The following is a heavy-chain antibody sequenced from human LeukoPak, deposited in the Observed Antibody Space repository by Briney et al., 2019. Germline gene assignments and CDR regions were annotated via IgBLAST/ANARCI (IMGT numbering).Heavy chain of an antibody. Sequence: GGSLRLSCAASGFTFSRYTMNWVRESPGKGLEWVSSISSSGYYIYYADSVKGRFTISRDNAKNSLYLQMNSLRAEDTAVYYCARDLVSRSNYWGQGTPVTVSS. J-gene: IGHJ4*02. V-gene: IGHV3-21*01. D-gene: IGHD6-6*01. CDR2: ISSSGYYI. CDR3: ARDLVSRSNY. CDR1: GFTFSRYT.